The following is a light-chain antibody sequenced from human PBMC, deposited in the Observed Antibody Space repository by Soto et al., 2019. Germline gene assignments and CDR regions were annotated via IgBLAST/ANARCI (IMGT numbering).Light chain of an antibody. Sequence: EIQLTQSPSFLSASVGDGITITCRASQGISNYLAWYQQKPGKAPKLLIHTASTLQSGVSSRFSGSGAGTEFTLTISSLQPEDFATYYCQHRHSYPITFGQGTRLEI. CDR3: QHRHSYPIT. CDR2: TAS. V-gene: IGKV1-9*01. CDR1: QGISNY. J-gene: IGKJ5*01.